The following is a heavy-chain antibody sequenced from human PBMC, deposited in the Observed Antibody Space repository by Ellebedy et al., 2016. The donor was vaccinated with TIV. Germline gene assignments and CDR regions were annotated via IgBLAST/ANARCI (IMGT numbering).Heavy chain of an antibody. V-gene: IGHV4-4*07. CDR2: IYTSGST. J-gene: IGHJ4*02. CDR3: ARAPSSGSYTSQI. CDR1: GGSISSYY. Sequence: SETLSLTCTVSGGSISSYYWSWIRQPPGKGLEWIGRIYTSGSTNYNPSLKSRATMSIDTSKKQLSLQLTSVTAADTAVYYCARAPSSGSYTSQIWGQGTLVTVSS. D-gene: IGHD1-26*01.